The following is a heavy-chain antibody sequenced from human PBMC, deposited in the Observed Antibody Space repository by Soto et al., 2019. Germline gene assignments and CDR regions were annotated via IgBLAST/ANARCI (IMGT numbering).Heavy chain of an antibody. CDR2: IYSSGRT. CDR1: GGSTSGKY. D-gene: IGHD3-9*01. Sequence: QVHLQESGPGVVKASETLSLTCSLSGGSTSGKYWSWIRQSAGKGLEWIGRIYSSGRTHYNPSLGSRVSMSGAQNSFSLRLTSVTAADTAIYYCARDFDVNTALDYWYFDLWGRGTQVSVSS. CDR3: ARDFDVNTALDYWYFDL. J-gene: IGHJ2*01. V-gene: IGHV4-4*07.